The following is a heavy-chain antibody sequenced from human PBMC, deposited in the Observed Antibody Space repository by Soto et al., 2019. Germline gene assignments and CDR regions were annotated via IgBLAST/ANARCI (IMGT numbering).Heavy chain of an antibody. CDR3: ARVKTTEIYYFDY. D-gene: IGHD4-17*01. CDR2: INHSGST. CDR1: GGSFCGYY. J-gene: IGHJ4*02. V-gene: IGHV4-34*01. Sequence: SETMSLTCAVYGGSFCGYYWSWIRQPPGKGLEWIGEINHSGSTNYNPSLKSRVTISVDTSKNQFSLKLSSVTAADTAVYYCARVKTTEIYYFDYWGQGTLVTVSS.